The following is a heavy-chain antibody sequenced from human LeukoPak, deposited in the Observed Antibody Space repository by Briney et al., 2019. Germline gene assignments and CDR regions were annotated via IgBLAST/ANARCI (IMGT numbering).Heavy chain of an antibody. V-gene: IGHV4-59*08. CDR1: GGSISSYY. J-gene: IGHJ4*02. D-gene: IGHD6-13*01. CDR2: IFYSGST. CDR3: ARHSGSSWTNFAY. Sequence: SETLSLTCTVSGGSISSYYWSWIRQPPGKGLEWIGYIFYSGSTNYNPSLKSRVTISVDTSKNQFSLKLSSVTAADTAVYYCARHSGSSWTNFAYWGPGTLVTVSS.